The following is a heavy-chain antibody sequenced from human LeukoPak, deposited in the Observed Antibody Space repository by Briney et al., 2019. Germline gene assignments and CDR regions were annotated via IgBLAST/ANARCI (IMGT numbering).Heavy chain of an antibody. J-gene: IGHJ6*02. D-gene: IGHD6-13*01. CDR1: GYTLTELS. CDR3: ATGYLVTAGLMDV. V-gene: IGHV1-24*01. Sequence: ASVKVSCKVSGYTLTELSMFWVRQVPGKGLEWMGSFDPEDGKTVYAQKFQGRVTMTEDTSTDTAYMELSSLRSEDTAVYYCATGYLVTAGLMDVWGQGTTVTASS. CDR2: FDPEDGKT.